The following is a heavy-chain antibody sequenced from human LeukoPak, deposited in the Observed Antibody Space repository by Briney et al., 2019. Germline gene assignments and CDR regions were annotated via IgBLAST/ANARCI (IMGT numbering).Heavy chain of an antibody. CDR2: ISGSGGST. J-gene: IGHJ1*01. Sequence: GGSLRLSCAASGFTFSSYAMSWVRQAPGKGLEWVSAISGSGGSTYYADSVKGRFTISRDNSKDALYLQMNSLRAEDTAVYYCAKDLLAEYFQHWGQGTLVTVSS. CDR3: AKDLLAEYFQH. V-gene: IGHV3-23*01. CDR1: GFTFSSYA.